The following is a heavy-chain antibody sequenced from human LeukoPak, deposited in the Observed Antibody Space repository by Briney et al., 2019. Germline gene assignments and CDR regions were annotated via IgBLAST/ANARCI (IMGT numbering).Heavy chain of an antibody. CDR1: GLTFSSHW. CDR2: ITNDGSST. CDR3: ARDFLHSSTSRPFDY. V-gene: IGHV3-74*01. J-gene: IGHJ4*02. D-gene: IGHD2-2*01. Sequence: GGSLRLSCAASGLTFSSHWMHWVRQAPGKGLVWVSRITNDGSSTTYADSVKGRFTISRDNAKNSLYLQMDSLRAEDTAVYYCARDFLHSSTSRPFDYWGQGTLVTVSS.